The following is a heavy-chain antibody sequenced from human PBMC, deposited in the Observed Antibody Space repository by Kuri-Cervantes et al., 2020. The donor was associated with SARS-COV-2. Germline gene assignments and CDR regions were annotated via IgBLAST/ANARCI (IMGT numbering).Heavy chain of an antibody. V-gene: IGHV3-30-3*01. Sequence: GESLKISCAASGFTFSSYAMHWVRQAPGKGLEWVAVISDDGSNKYYADSVKGRFTISRDNSKNTLYLQMNSLRAEGTAVYYCARGIRGSWYVFDYWGQGTLVTVSS. CDR2: ISDDGSNK. CDR3: ARGIRGSWYVFDY. D-gene: IGHD6-13*01. CDR1: GFTFSSYA. J-gene: IGHJ4*02.